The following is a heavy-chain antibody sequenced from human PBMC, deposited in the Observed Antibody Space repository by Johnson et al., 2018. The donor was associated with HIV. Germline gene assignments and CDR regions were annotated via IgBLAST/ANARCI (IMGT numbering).Heavy chain of an antibody. V-gene: IGHV3-11*01. CDR3: ASSESFGAFDI. Sequence: QVQLVESGGGLVKPGGSLRLSCAASGFTFSDYYMSWIRQAPGKGLEWISYISSSGSTRYYADSVKGRFTISRDNAKNSLYLQMNGLRAEDTAFYYCASSESFGAFDIWGRGTMVTVSS. D-gene: IGHD1-26*01. CDR2: ISSSGSTR. CDR1: GFTFSDYY. J-gene: IGHJ3*02.